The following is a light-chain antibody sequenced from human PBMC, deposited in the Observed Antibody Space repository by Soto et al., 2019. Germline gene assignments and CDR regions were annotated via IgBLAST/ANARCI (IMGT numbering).Light chain of an antibody. V-gene: IGKV3-15*01. CDR1: QSVSSN. CDR3: RQYNSWPYT. CDR2: AAS. Sequence: EIVMTQSPATLSVSPGERATLSCRASQSVSSNLAWYQQKPGQGPRLLIYAASTRATGIPARFSGSGSGTEFTLTISSLQSEDVAVYHCRQYNSWPYTFGQGTKLEMK. J-gene: IGKJ2*01.